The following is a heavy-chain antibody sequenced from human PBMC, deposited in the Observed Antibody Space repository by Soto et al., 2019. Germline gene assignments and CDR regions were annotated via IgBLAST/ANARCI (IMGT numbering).Heavy chain of an antibody. D-gene: IGHD6-13*01. V-gene: IGHV3-74*01. CDR2: INHDGSIT. CDR1: GFSFRSYW. J-gene: IGHJ4*02. CDR3: VREQWGFSGTWYDY. Sequence: GGSLRLSCAGSGFSFRSYWMHWVRQAPGKGLVWVSRINHDGSITNYADSVKGRFTISRDNANNTVYLQMNSLGAEDTALYYCVREQWGFSGTWYDYWGQGTLVTVSS.